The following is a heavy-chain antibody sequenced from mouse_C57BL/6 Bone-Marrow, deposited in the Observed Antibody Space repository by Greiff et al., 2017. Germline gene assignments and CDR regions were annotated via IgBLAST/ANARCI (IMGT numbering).Heavy chain of an antibody. Sequence: QVTLKESGPGILQPSQSLSLSCSFSGFSLSTFGMGVGWLRPPSGQGLVWLAHIWWDDDKYYNPAMKSRLTISKDSSNNQVFLKIANVDTADTVTYYCARAAYDVRERFGYWGKGTLVTVSA. J-gene: IGHJ3*01. D-gene: IGHD2-12*01. CDR3: ARAAYDVRERFGY. CDR2: IWWDDDK. V-gene: IGHV8-8*01. CDR1: GFSLSTFGMG.